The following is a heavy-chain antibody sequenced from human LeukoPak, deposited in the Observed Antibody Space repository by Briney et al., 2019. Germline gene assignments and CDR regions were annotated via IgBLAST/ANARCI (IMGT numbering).Heavy chain of an antibody. CDR3: AREPTSGREPTSGRPLDG. J-gene: IGHJ4*02. D-gene: IGHD5-12*01. CDR2: IYSSGSN. Sequence: SETLSLTCTVSGESISGYFWSWIRQPAGKGLEGIGRIYSSGSNNYNPSLKSRVTMSLDTSKNHLSLNLISVTAADTAVYYCAREPTSGREPTSGRPLDGWGQGTLVTAAS. V-gene: IGHV4-4*07. CDR1: GESISGYF.